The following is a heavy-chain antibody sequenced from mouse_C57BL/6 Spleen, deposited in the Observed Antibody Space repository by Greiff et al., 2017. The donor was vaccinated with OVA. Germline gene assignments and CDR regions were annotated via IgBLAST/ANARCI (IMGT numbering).Heavy chain of an antibody. Sequence: QVQLQQSGAELARPGASVKLSCKASGYTFTSYGISWVKQRTGQGLEWIGEIYPRSGNTYYNEKFKGKATLTADKSSSTAYMELRSLTSEDSAVYFCARRVYYGSSEYYVDYWGQGTTLTVSS. D-gene: IGHD1-1*01. CDR1: GYTFTSYG. V-gene: IGHV1-81*01. J-gene: IGHJ2*01. CDR2: IYPRSGNT. CDR3: ARRVYYGSSEYYVDY.